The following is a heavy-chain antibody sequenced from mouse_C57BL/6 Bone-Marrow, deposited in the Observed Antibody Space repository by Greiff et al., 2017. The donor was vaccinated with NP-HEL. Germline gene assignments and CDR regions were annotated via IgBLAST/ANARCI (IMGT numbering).Heavy chain of an antibody. Sequence: QVQLQQSGAELARPGASVKLSCKASGYTFTSYGISWVKQRTGQGLEWIGEIYPRSGNTYYNEKFKGKATLTADKSSSTAYMELRSLTSEDSAVDVCARGPGWDAWFAYWGQGTLVTVSA. D-gene: IGHD3-2*02. V-gene: IGHV1-81*01. CDR1: GYTFTSYG. J-gene: IGHJ3*01. CDR3: ARGPGWDAWFAY. CDR2: IYPRSGNT.